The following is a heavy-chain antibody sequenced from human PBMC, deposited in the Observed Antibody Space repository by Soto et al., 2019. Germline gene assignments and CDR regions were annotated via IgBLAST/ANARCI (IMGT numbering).Heavy chain of an antibody. CDR3: TTYNDIVLNGGAGGYYYHYGLDF. CDR1: GFTFRISW. CDR2: IKSKTDGGKT. Sequence: GGSLRLSCAASGFTFRISWMNWVRQAPGKGLEWVGRIKSKTDGGKTDNAAPVKGRITISRDDSKNTLYLQMNSLKTEDTAVYYCTTYNDIVLNGGAGGYYYHYGLDFWGQGTTVTVS. J-gene: IGHJ6*02. V-gene: IGHV3-15*07. D-gene: IGHD2-8*01.